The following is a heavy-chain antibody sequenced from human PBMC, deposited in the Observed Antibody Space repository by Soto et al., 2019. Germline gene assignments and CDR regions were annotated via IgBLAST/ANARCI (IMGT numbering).Heavy chain of an antibody. Sequence: PGESLKISCKGSGYSLTTDWIAWVRQMPGKGLEWLVIIYLGDSDTRYSPSFQGQATTPAEKSITTAYLQWRSLKGSESAIYCCAITIGPTIPSGYFLYAMDVWGQGTTVTVSS. D-gene: IGHD3-22*01. J-gene: IGHJ6*02. CDR1: GYSLTTDW. V-gene: IGHV5-51*01. CDR3: AITIGPTIPSGYFLYAMDV. CDR2: IYLGDSDT.